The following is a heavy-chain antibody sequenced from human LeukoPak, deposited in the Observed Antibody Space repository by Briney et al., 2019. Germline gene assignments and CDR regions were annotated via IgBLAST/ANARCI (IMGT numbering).Heavy chain of an antibody. CDR2: IWYDGSNK. CDR1: GFTFSSYG. V-gene: IGHV3-33*06. D-gene: IGHD6-19*01. Sequence: GMSLKLSCAASGFTFSSYGMHWVRQAPGKGLEWVAVIWYDGSNKYYADSVKGRFTISRDNSKNTLYLQMNSLRAEDTAVYYCAKPTYSSGWYYFDYWGQGTLVTVSS. CDR3: AKPTYSSGWYYFDY. J-gene: IGHJ4*02.